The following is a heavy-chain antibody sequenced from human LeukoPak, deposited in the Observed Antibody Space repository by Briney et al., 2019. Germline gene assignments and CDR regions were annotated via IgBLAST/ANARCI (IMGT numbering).Heavy chain of an antibody. Sequence: LSCLASGFSFSNXGMHXVRQXPXXXXXXVAXISYHGSNTYYADSAKGRFTISRDNSKNTLFLQMNSLRGEDTAVYYCAREHGYSYGVEFDYWGQGTLVTVSS. V-gene: IGHV3-30*03. CDR1: GFSFSNXG. CDR2: ISYHGSNT. CDR3: AREHGYSYGVEFDY. J-gene: IGHJ4*02. D-gene: IGHD5-18*01.